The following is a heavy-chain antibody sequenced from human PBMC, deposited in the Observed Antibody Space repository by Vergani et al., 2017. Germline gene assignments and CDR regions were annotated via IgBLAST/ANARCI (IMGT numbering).Heavy chain of an antibody. CDR1: GFTFSTYA. CDR2: LTGGGGST. Sequence: EVQLLESGGSLKQPGGSVRLSCAASGFTFSTYAMHWVRQAPGKGLEWFSALTGGGGSTYYADSFKGRFIISRDNSRDTLYLQMNSLRPEDTSTYYCVKDAGSYEIFLDSWGQGTLVTVSS. CDR3: VKDAGSYEIFLDS. D-gene: IGHD1-26*01. J-gene: IGHJ4*02. V-gene: IGHV3-23*01.